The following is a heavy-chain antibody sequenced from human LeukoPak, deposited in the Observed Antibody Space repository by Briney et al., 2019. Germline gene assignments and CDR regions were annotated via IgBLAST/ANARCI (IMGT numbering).Heavy chain of an antibody. CDR3: ARYGGKGDYYFDY. J-gene: IGHJ4*02. V-gene: IGHV3-21*01. CDR1: GFTFSSYA. D-gene: IGHD4-23*01. Sequence: GGSLRLSCAASGFTFSSYAMGWVRQAPGKGLEWVSSISSSSSYIYYADSVKGRFTISRDNAKNSLYLQMNSLRAEDTAVYYCARYGGKGDYYFDYWGQGTLVTVSS. CDR2: ISSSSSYI.